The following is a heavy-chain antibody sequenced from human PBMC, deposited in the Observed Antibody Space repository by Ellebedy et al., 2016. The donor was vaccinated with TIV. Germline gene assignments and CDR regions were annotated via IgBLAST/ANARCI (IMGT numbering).Heavy chain of an antibody. CDR3: VKVPYIWGSYRQSDY. V-gene: IGHV3-64D*06. Sequence: GESLKISXSASGFTFSRYVMYWVRQAPGKGLEYVSAISSNGDSTHYADSVKGRFTISRDNSKKTLYLQMSSLRADDTAVYYCVKVPYIWGSYRQSDYWGQGTLVTVSS. J-gene: IGHJ4*02. D-gene: IGHD3-16*02. CDR2: ISSNGDST. CDR1: GFTFSRYV.